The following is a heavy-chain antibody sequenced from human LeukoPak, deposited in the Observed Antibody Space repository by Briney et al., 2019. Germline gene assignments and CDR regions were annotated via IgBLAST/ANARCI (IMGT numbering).Heavy chain of an antibody. D-gene: IGHD3-22*01. CDR2: IYYTGST. Sequence: SETLSLTCTVSGGSINNYYWSCVRQTPGKGLECIGYIYYTGSTNYNPSLKSRITMSVDTSTNQFSLKLSSVTAADTAVYYCARLSSGSNPPFDYWGQGTLVTVSS. V-gene: IGHV4-59*08. CDR1: GGSINNYY. J-gene: IGHJ4*02. CDR3: ARLSSGSNPPFDY.